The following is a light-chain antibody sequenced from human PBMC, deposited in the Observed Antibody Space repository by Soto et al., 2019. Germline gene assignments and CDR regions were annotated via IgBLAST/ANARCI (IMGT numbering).Light chain of an antibody. J-gene: IGLJ3*02. CDR1: SGSVSTSYY. CDR2: STN. CDR3: VLYMGNGIWV. Sequence: QTVVTQEPSFSVSPGRTVTLTCGLSSGSVSTSYYPSWYQQTPGQAPRTLIHSTNTRSSGVPDRFSGSILGNKAALTITGAQADDESDYYCVLYMGNGIWVFGGGTQLTVL. V-gene: IGLV8-61*01.